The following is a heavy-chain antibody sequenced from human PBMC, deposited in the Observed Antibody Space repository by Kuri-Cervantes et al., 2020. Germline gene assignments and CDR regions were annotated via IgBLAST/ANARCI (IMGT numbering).Heavy chain of an antibody. J-gene: IGHJ4*02. CDR3: ARASFYSNYRFDY. V-gene: IGHV1-8*02. CDR1: GYTFTSYD. CDR2: MNPNSGNT. Sequence: ASVKVSCKASGYTFTSYDINWVRQATGQGLEWMGWMNPNSGNTGYAQKFQGRVTMTRDTSISTAYMEMSRLTSDDTAVYYCARASFYSNYRFDYWGQGTLVTVSS. D-gene: IGHD4-11*01.